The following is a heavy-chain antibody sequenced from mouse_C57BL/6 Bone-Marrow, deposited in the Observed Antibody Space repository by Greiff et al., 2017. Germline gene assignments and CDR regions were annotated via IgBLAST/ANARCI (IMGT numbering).Heavy chain of an antibody. V-gene: IGHV14-2*01. CDR3: AQFITTEVAPLYYYAMDD. Sequence: EVMLVESGAELVKPGASVKLSCTASGFNFKDYYMHWVKQRPEQGLEWIGRIDPEDGETNYAPKFKGKATITVDTSSNTAYLQLSSLTSEDTADYYWAQFITTEVAPLYYYAMDDWGQGTSVTVSS. D-gene: IGHD1-1*01. J-gene: IGHJ4*01. CDR2: IDPEDGET. CDR1: GFNFKDYY.